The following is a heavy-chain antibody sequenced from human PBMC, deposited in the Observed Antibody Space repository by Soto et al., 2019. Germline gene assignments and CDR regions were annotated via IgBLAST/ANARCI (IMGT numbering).Heavy chain of an antibody. Sequence: GASVKVSCKASGGTFSSYAISWVRQAPGQGLEWMGGIIPIFGTANYAQKFQGRVTITADESTSTAYMELSSLRSEDTAVYYCARGLHGGDYSRSSYYYYYGMDVSGQGTMGTVS. D-gene: IGHD6-6*01. CDR2: IIPIFGTA. CDR1: GGTFSSYA. CDR3: ARGLHGGDYSRSSYYYYYGMDV. J-gene: IGHJ6*02. V-gene: IGHV1-69*13.